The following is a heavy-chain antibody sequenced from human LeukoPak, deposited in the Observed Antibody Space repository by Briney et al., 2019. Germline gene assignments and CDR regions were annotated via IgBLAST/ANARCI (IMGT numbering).Heavy chain of an antibody. Sequence: ASVKVSCKTSGYRFITFGINWVRQATGQGLEWMGWMNPNSGNTGYALKFRGRVTMTGDTSISTAYMELSSLISEDTAVYYCARAIRNQLLSDHWGPGTLVTVSS. CDR3: ARAIRNQLLSDH. J-gene: IGHJ4*02. CDR1: GYRFITFG. V-gene: IGHV1-8*02. CDR2: MNPNSGNT. D-gene: IGHD2-2*01.